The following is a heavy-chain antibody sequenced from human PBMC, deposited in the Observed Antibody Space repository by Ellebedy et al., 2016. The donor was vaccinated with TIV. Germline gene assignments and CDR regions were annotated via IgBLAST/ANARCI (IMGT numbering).Heavy chain of an antibody. CDR2: IIPIFGTA. CDR1: GYTFTGYY. D-gene: IGHD3-10*01. Sequence: SVKVSCXASGYTFTGYYMHWVRQAPGQGLEWMGGIIPIFGTANYAQKFQGRVTITADESTSTAYMELSSLRSEDTAVYYCARKYYYGSGSYGYGMDVWGQGTTVTVSS. CDR3: ARKYYYGSGSYGYGMDV. V-gene: IGHV1-69*13. J-gene: IGHJ6*02.